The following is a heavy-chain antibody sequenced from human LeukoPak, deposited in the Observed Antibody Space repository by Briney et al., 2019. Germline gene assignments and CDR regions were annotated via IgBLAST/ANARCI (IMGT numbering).Heavy chain of an antibody. CDR1: GFIFSSYA. Sequence: GGSLRLSCAVSGFIFSSYAMSWVRQAPGKGLEWVSAISGGGGSTYYADSVKGRFTISRDTSKNTLYLQMNSLRAEDTAVYYCAKHVGSGSYFYYFDYWGQGALVTVSS. CDR3: AKHVGSGSYFYYFDY. D-gene: IGHD1-26*01. V-gene: IGHV3-23*01. J-gene: IGHJ4*02. CDR2: ISGGGGST.